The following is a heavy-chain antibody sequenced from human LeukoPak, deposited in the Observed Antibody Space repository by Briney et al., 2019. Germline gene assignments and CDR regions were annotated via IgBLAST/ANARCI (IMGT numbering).Heavy chain of an antibody. V-gene: IGHV3-30*02. Sequence: PGGSLRLSCAASGFTFSSYGMHWVRQAPGKGLEWVAFIRYDGSNKYYADSVKGRFTISRDNSKNTLYLQMNSLRAEDTAVYYCAKDPERVLLWFGELQHWGQGTLVTVSS. CDR1: GFTFSSYG. CDR2: IRYDGSNK. CDR3: AKDPERVLLWFGELQH. J-gene: IGHJ1*01. D-gene: IGHD3-10*01.